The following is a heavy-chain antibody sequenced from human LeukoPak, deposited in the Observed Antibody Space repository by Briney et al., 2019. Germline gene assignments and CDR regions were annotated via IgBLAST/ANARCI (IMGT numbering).Heavy chain of an antibody. V-gene: IGHV3-21*01. CDR1: GFTFSSYS. J-gene: IGHJ5*02. CDR3: ARVIRGSYYPNWFDP. Sequence: GGSLRLSCAASGFTFSSYSMNCVRQAPGKGLEWVSSISSSSSYIYYADSVKGRFTISRDNAKNSLYLQMNSLRAEDTAVYYCARVIRGSYYPNWFDPWGQGTLVTVSS. D-gene: IGHD1-26*01. CDR2: ISSSSSYI.